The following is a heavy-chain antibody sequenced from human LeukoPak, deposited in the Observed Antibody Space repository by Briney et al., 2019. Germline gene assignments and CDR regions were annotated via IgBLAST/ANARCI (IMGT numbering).Heavy chain of an antibody. CDR2: ITGRGDAT. J-gene: IGHJ3*02. CDR1: DFSFITYA. CDR3: AKGEVGYYDSSGYIRNHDAFDI. Sequence: GGSLRLSCAGSDFSFITYAMSWVRQAPGKGLEWVSTITGRGDATYYADSVKGRFTISRGNSKNTLYLQMNSLRAEDTAVYYCAKGEVGYYDSSGYIRNHDAFDIWGQGTMVTVSS. V-gene: IGHV3-23*01. D-gene: IGHD3-22*01.